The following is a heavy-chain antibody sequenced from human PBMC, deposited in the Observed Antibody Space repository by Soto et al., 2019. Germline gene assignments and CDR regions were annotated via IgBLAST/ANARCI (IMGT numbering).Heavy chain of an antibody. Sequence: EVQLVESGGGLAQPGGSLRLSCAASGFTFSSDWMHWVRQAPGKGLVWVSRINTDGSGTSYADSVKGRFTISRDNAGDPLQLHRNSLGAEDTLMDSGARDRPGSQHYFGFWGQGNVVTF. CDR3: ARDRPGSQHYFGF. CDR2: INTDGSGT. J-gene: IGHJ4*02. CDR1: GFTFSSDW. D-gene: IGHD3-10*01. V-gene: IGHV3-74*01.